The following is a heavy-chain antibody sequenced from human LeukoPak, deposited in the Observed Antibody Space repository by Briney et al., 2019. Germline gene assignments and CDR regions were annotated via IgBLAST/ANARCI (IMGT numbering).Heavy chain of an antibody. CDR2: ISYDGSNK. Sequence: GRSLRLSCASSGFTLRRYATHWVRQAPGKGLEWVAVISYDGSNKYYADSVKGRFTISRDNPKNTLYLQMNSLRAEDTAVYYCAALAAAGTLVYYWGQGTLVTVSS. V-gene: IGHV3-30-3*01. CDR1: GFTLRRYA. CDR3: AALAAAGTLVYY. D-gene: IGHD6-13*01. J-gene: IGHJ4*02.